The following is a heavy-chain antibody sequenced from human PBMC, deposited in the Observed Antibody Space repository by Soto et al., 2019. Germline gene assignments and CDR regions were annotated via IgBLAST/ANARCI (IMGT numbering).Heavy chain of an antibody. CDR1: GFTVSSNY. V-gene: IGHV3-66*01. Sequence: EVQLVESGGGLVQPGGSLRLSCAASGFTVSSNYMSWVRQAPGKGLEWVSVIYSGGSTYYADSVKGRFNISRDNSKNTLYLQMNSLGAEDTAVYYCASKLPPDYWGQGTLVTVSS. CDR2: IYSGGST. D-gene: IGHD1-26*01. J-gene: IGHJ4*02. CDR3: ASKLPPDY.